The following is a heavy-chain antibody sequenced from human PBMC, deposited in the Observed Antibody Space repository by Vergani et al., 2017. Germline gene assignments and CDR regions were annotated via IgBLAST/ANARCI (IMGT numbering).Heavy chain of an antibody. J-gene: IGHJ5*02. CDR2: INHSGST. CDR3: ARGHPFDP. CDR1: GGSFSGYY. Sequence: QVQLQQWCAGLLKPSETLSLTCAVYGGSFSGYYWSWIRQPPGKGLEWIGEINHSGSTNYNPSLKSRVTISVDTYKNQFSLKLSSVTAADTAVYYCARGHPFDPWGQGTLVTVSS. V-gene: IGHV4-34*01.